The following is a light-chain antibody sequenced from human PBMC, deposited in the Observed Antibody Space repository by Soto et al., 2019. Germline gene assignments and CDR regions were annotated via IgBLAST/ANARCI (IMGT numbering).Light chain of an antibody. CDR1: QSVGSN. CDR2: DTS. CDR3: HQYNNWPRT. V-gene: IGKV3D-15*01. J-gene: IGKJ1*01. Sequence: EMVMTQSPDTLSVSPGERATLSCRASQSVGSNLAWYQQKPGQAPRLLIYDTSTRATGIPVRFSGSGCGTEFTLTISSLQSEDFAVYFCHQYNNWPRTFGQGTKVEIK.